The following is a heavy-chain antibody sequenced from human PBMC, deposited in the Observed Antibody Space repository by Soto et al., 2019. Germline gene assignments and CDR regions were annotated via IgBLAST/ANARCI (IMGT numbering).Heavy chain of an antibody. D-gene: IGHD5-18*01. CDR3: ARQLDTTMVTDY. J-gene: IGHJ4*02. V-gene: IGHV1-2*04. Sequence: GASVKVSCKASGYTFIDYFMHWVRQAPGQGLEWMGWINANSGDTSYAQNFQGWVTMTRDASVSTIYMDFSRLRSDDTAVYYCARQLDTTMVTDYWGQGTLVTVSS. CDR1: GYTFIDYF. CDR2: INANSGDT.